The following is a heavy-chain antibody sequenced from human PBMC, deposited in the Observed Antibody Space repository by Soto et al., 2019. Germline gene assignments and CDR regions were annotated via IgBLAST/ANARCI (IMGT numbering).Heavy chain of an antibody. CDR3: ARPIVTSSYWFDP. J-gene: IGHJ5*02. D-gene: IGHD1-26*01. Sequence: SETLSLTCAVYGGSFSGYYWSWIHQPPGKGLEWIGEINHSGSTNYNPSLKSRVTIFVDTSKNQFSLKVSSVTAADTAVYYCARPIVTSSYWFDPWGQGTLVTVSS. CDR2: INHSGST. V-gene: IGHV4-34*01. CDR1: GGSFSGYY.